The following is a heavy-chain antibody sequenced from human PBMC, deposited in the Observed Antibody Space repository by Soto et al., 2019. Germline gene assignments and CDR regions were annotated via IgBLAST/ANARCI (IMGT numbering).Heavy chain of an antibody. V-gene: IGHV3-23*01. CDR2: ISETGGGT. J-gene: IGHJ3*02. D-gene: IGHD1-26*01. Sequence: GGSLRLSCAASGFTFTNYVMTWVRQAPGKGLEWVSSISETGGGTYYADSVKGRFTISRDNSKNTVSLQMNSLRAEDTAVYYCANQYSGGFDIWGQGKMVTVSS. CDR3: ANQYSGGFDI. CDR1: GFTFTNYV.